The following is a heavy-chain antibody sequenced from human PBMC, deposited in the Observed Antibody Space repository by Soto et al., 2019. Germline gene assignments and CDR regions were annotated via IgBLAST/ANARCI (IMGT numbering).Heavy chain of an antibody. CDR2: VSASAGST. D-gene: IGHD2-21*01. V-gene: IGHV3-23*01. CDR1: GFTFSNYA. J-gene: IGHJ1*01. CDR3: AKRRLNTITSLSDF. Sequence: PGGSLRLSCAASGFTFSNYAMSWVRQAPGKGLEWVSGVSASAGSTYYADSVKGRFFISRDNSDNTLHLQMNSLRDDDTAIYYCAKRRLNTITSLSDFWGQGVQVTVSS.